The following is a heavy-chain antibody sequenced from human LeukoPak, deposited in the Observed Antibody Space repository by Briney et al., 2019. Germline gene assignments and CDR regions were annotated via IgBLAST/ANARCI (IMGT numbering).Heavy chain of an antibody. J-gene: IGHJ5*01. CDR2: IYYSGSA. Sequence: SETLSLTCSVSGGSISSDYWSWIRLPPGKGLEWIGYIYYSGSANYNPSLSNRVTISVDTSKNQFSLRLSSVTAADTAVYYCARDRTGNNWFDPWGQGTLVTVSS. V-gene: IGHV4-59*01. CDR1: GGSISSDY. CDR3: ARDRTGNNWFDP. D-gene: IGHD1-1*01.